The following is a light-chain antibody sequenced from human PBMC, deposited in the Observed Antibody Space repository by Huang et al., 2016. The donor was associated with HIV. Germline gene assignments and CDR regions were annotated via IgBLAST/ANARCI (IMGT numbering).Light chain of an antibody. V-gene: IGKV1-33*01. CDR3: QQYDDLPQYT. CDR1: QDISHY. Sequence: DIQMTQSPSSLSASLGDRVTITCQESQDISHYLNWYQQRPGKATKLLIYAAFNWETGVPSRFYGIGSVTDFTFPISILQPEDIATYYCQQYDDLPQYTFGLGTKVEIK. CDR2: AAF. J-gene: IGKJ2*01.